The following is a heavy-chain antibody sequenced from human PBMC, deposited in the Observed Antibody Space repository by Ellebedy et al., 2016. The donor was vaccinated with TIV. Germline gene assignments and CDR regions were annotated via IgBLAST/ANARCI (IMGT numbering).Heavy chain of an antibody. CDR3: ARSYAAAFDP. CDR1: GVSISSHR. CDR2: INHSGST. J-gene: IGHJ5*02. D-gene: IGHD6-25*01. Sequence: SETLSLTCSVSGVSISSHRWSWIRQPPGKGLEWIGEINHSGSTNYNPSLKSRVTISVDTSKNQFSLKLSSVTAADTAVYYCARSYAAAFDPWGQGTLVTVSS. V-gene: IGHV4-34*01.